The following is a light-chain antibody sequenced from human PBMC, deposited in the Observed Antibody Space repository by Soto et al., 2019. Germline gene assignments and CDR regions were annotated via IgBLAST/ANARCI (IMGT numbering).Light chain of an antibody. CDR1: SSNIGAGYD. J-gene: IGLJ3*02. V-gene: IGLV1-40*01. CDR2: HN. Sequence: QSVLTQPPSVSGAPGQRVTISCSGRSSNIGAGYDVSWYQQFPGKAPKLLMYHNDRPSCVPDRFSASRSAMSASLSINGVQAEDEAVYFCQSYDTSPSGLVFGGGTQLTVL. CDR3: QSYDTSPSGLV.